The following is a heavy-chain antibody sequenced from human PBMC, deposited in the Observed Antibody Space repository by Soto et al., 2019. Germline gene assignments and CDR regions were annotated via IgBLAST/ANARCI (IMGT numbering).Heavy chain of an antibody. D-gene: IGHD3-10*01. CDR1: GFTFRSFP. V-gene: IGHV3-30-3*01. Sequence: GGSLRLSCAASGFTFRSFPVHWVRQAPGKGLEWVAVISYDGSNKHYADSVKGRFTISGDNSKNTLYLQMNSLRAEDTAVYYCARDSGTLGDNYYGMDVWGQGTTVTVSS. J-gene: IGHJ6*02. CDR2: ISYDGSNK. CDR3: ARDSGTLGDNYYGMDV.